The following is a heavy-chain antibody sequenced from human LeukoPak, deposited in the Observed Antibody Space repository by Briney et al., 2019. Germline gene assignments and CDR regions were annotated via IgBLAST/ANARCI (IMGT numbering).Heavy chain of an antibody. CDR1: EYSFTNYW. D-gene: IGHD1-1*01. Sequence: GASLKISCKGSEYSFTNYWNDWLRQMPGRRLNWVGIIYPGDYDTRSCPSLHVQVTISTDKSITTADLQWSSLKASDTTIYYGARRRYPSITTVGGAFDIWGQGTMVTVSS. CDR2: IYPGDYDT. V-gene: IGHV5-51*01. J-gene: IGHJ3*02. CDR3: ARRRYPSITTVGGAFDI.